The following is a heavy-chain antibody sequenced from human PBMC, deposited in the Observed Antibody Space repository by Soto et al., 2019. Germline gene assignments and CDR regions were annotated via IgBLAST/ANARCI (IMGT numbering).Heavy chain of an antibody. V-gene: IGHV3-21*01. CDR1: GFTFSSYS. Sequence: GGSLRLSCAASGFTFSSYSMNWVRQAPGKGLEWVSSISSSSSYLYSAYSVKGRFIIARDNAKNSLYLQMSNLRAEDTAVYYCAGDAFVSRDIVAVVAAIDYWGQGTLVTVSS. D-gene: IGHD2-15*01. CDR3: AGDAFVSRDIVAVVAAIDY. J-gene: IGHJ4*02. CDR2: ISSSSSYL.